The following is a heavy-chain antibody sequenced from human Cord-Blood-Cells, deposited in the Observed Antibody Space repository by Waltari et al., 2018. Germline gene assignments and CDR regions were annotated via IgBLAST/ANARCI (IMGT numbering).Heavy chain of an antibody. V-gene: IGHV4-34*01. CDR2: INHSGST. Sequence: QVQLQQWGAGLLQPSETLSLTCAVYGGSLSGYYWSWIRQPPGKGLEWIGEINHSGSTNYNPSLKSRVTISVDTSKNQFSLKLSSVTAADTAVYYCARGQEYYYGSGSYYDYWGQGTLVTVSS. CDR1: GGSLSGYY. D-gene: IGHD3-10*01. J-gene: IGHJ4*02. CDR3: ARGQEYYYGSGSYYDY.